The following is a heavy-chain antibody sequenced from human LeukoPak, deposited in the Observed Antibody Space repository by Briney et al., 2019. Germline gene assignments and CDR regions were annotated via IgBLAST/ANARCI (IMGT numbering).Heavy chain of an antibody. CDR1: GFTLRDYC. CDR2: ISSSSSYT. V-gene: IGHV3-11*03. Sequence: PGGSLSPSRAAFGFTLRDYCVSWIRQAPGKGLEWVSYISSSSSYTNYADSVKGRFTISRDNAKNSLYPQMNSLRAEDTAVYYCARMGPPISAEVDDWGQGTLVTVSS. J-gene: IGHJ4*02. D-gene: IGHD1-26*01. CDR3: ARMGPPISAEVDD.